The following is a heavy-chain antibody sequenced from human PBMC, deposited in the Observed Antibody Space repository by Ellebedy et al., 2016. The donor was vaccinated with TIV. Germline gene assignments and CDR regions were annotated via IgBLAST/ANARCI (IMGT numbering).Heavy chain of an antibody. CDR1: GFTFSSYG. J-gene: IGHJ4*02. CDR3: AREFDDYFFDY. Sequence: GGSLRLSCAASGFTFSSYGMHWVRQAPGKGLEWVAGLWFDGDNRYHADSVKGRFTISRDNSKNTLYLQVNSLRAEDTAVYYCAREFDDYFFDYWGQGTLVTVSS. V-gene: IGHV3-33*08. D-gene: IGHD2-21*02. CDR2: LWFDGDNR.